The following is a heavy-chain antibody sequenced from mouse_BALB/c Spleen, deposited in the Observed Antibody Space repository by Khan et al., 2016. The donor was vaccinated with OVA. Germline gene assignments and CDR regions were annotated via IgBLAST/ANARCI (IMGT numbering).Heavy chain of an antibody. CDR3: ARQPYYHYNIMDY. Sequence: QVQLKESGPGLVAPSQSLSITCTISGFSLTNYGVHWLRQPPGRGLEWLVVIWSDGSTTYNSALKSSLSISKDNSKSQVFLKMNSLQTDETAMYYCARQPYYHYNIMDYWGQGTSVTVSS. D-gene: IGHD2-10*01. V-gene: IGHV2-6-1*01. J-gene: IGHJ4*01. CDR1: GFSLTNYG. CDR2: IWSDGST.